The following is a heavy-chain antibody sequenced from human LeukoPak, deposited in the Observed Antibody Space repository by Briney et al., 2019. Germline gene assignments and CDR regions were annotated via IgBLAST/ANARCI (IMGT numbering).Heavy chain of an antibody. CDR3: ARGWVRRDRTGYNWFDP. CDR2: IYHSGST. V-gene: IGHV4-4*02. J-gene: IGHJ5*02. D-gene: IGHD2-8*02. CDR1: GGSISSSNW. Sequence: SGTLSLTCAVSGGSISSSNWWSWVRQPPGKGLEWIGEIYHSGSTNYNPSLKSRVTISVDTSKNQFSLKLSSVTASDTAVYYCARGWVRRDRTGYNWFDPWGQGTLVTVSS.